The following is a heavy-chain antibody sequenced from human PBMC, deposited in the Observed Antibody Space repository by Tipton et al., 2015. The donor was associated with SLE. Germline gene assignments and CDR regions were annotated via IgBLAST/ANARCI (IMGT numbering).Heavy chain of an antibody. D-gene: IGHD3-16*02. CDR2: INHTGGT. J-gene: IGHJ4*02. Sequence: LRLSCAVYGGSFSGYYWSWIRQPPGKGLEWIGEINHTGGTNYNPSLESRVTMSVDTSKNQFSLKLSSVTAADTAVYYCGRGRYDYIWGSYRSCFDYWGQGTLVTVSS. CDR3: GRGRYDYIWGSYRSCFDY. V-gene: IGHV4-34*01. CDR1: GGSFSGYY.